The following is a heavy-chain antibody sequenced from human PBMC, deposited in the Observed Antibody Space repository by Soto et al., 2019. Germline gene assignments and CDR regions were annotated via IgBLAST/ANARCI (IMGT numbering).Heavy chain of an antibody. CDR3: GRESGETWDYEAS. CDR2: LNTYGNT. Sequence: QVQLQESGPGLVRPSETLSLTCTVSGGSISSYRWSWIRQPAGKGLEWIGRLNTYGNTHYNPSLTSRVNGSVDTSMNQFFLTLRSVTAADSAVYHSGRESGETWDYEASWGQGTPVTVSS. D-gene: IGHD1-7*01. CDR1: GGSISSYR. J-gene: IGHJ5*02. V-gene: IGHV4-4*07.